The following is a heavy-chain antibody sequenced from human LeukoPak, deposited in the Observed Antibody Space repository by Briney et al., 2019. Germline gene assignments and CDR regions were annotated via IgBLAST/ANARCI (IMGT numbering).Heavy chain of an antibody. CDR3: ARGWSSSGWFFYGMDV. V-gene: IGHV5-51*01. CDR1: GYSFTSYW. Sequence: GESLKISCKGSGYSFTSYWIGWVRQTPGKGLEWMGIIYPGDSDTRYSPSFQGQVTISADKSISTAYLQWSSLKASDTAMYYCARGWSSSGWFFYGMDVWGQGTTVTVSS. CDR2: IYPGDSDT. J-gene: IGHJ6*02. D-gene: IGHD6-19*01.